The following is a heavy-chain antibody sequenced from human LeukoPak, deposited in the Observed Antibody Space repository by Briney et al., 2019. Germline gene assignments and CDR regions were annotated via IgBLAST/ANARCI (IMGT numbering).Heavy chain of an antibody. CDR1: GYTFTSYG. D-gene: IGHD1-26*01. V-gene: IGHV1-18*01. CDR2: ISGYNGNT. Sequence: EASAKVSCKASGYTFTSYGITWVRQAPGQGLEWMGWISGYNGNTNYAQKFQGRVTMTTDTSTSTVYMELRSLRSDDTAVYYCARVVVGATIPHYWGQGTLVTVSS. J-gene: IGHJ4*02. CDR3: ARVVVGATIPHY.